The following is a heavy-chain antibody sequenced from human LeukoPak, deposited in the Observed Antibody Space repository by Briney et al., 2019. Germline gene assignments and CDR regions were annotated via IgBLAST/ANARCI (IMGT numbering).Heavy chain of an antibody. J-gene: IGHJ6*03. CDR1: GFTFSSYW. Sequence: GGSLRLSCAASGFTFSSYWMTWVRQAPGKGLEWVANIKQDGGANYYVDSVKGRFTISRDNAKISLYLQMNSLTAEDKAVYYWARALSAKCKNGVCYPSYMDVGGKGTTVHVSS. V-gene: IGHV3-7*03. CDR2: IKQDGGAN. D-gene: IGHD2-8*01. CDR3: ARALSAKCKNGVCYPSYMDV.